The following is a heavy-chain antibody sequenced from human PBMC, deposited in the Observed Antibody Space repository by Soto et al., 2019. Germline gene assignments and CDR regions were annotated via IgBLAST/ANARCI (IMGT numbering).Heavy chain of an antibody. CDR2: INPNSGGT. D-gene: IGHD2-2*01. V-gene: IGHV1-2*04. J-gene: IGHJ3*02. CDR1: GYTFTGYY. Sequence: ASVKVSCKASGYTFTGYYMHWVRQAPGQGLEWMGWINPNSGGTNYAQKFQGWVTMTRDTSISTAYMELSRLRSDDTAVYYCARGTIVAAILAFDIWGQGTMVTLSS. CDR3: ARGTIVAAILAFDI.